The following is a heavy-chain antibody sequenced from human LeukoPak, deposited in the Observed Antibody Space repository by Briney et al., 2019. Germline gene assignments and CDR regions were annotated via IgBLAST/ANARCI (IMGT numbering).Heavy chain of an antibody. Sequence: SETLSLTCAVYGGSFSGYYWSWIRQPPGKGLEWIGEINHSGSTNYNPSLKSRVTISVGTSKNQFSLKLSSVTAADTAVYYCARGRGYSYGSFDYWGQGTLVTVSS. CDR1: GGSFSGYY. CDR2: INHSGST. V-gene: IGHV4-34*01. CDR3: ARGRGYSYGSFDY. J-gene: IGHJ4*02. D-gene: IGHD5-18*01.